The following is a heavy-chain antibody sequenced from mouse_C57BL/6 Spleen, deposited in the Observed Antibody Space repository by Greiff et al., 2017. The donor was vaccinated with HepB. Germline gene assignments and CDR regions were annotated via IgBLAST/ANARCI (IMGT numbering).Heavy chain of an antibody. J-gene: IGHJ3*01. D-gene: IGHD1-2*01. CDR3: ARWGSTAVEWFAY. V-gene: IGHV1-72*01. Sequence: QVQLQQPGAELVKPGASVKLSCKASGYTFTSYWMHWVTQRPGRGLEWIGRIDPHSGGTKYNEKFKSKATLTVDKPSSTAYMQLSSLTFAESAVYYCARWGSTAVEWFAYWGQVTLVTVSA. CDR2: IDPHSGGT. CDR1: GYTFTSYW.